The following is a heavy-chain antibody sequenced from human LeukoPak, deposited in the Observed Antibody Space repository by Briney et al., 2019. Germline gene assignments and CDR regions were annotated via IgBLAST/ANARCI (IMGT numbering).Heavy chain of an antibody. V-gene: IGHV4-31*03. J-gene: IGHJ4*02. CDR1: GGXISSXGYY. D-gene: IGHD5-18*01. Sequence: TLSLTCTVSGGXISSXGYYXSXIRQHPGXXLXXXGYISYSGSTYYNPSLKSRVTISVDTSENQFSLELSSVTAADTAVYYCAREAGYNYGQYYFDCWGQGTLVTVSS. CDR3: AREAGYNYGQYYFDC. CDR2: ISYSGST.